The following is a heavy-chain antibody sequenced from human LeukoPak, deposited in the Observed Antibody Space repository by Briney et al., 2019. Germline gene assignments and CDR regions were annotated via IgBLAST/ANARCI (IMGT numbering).Heavy chain of an antibody. CDR3: ARDRYLGSGGYSWGYYGMDV. D-gene: IGHD3-10*01. CDR2: IYSGGST. V-gene: IGHV3-66*01. Sequence: GGSLRLSCAASGFTFSSYAMSWVRQAPGKGLEWVSAIYSGGSTYYADSVKGRFTISRDNSKNTLYLQMNSLRAEDTAVYYCARDRYLGSGGYSWGYYGMDVWGQGTTVTVSS. CDR1: GFTFSSYA. J-gene: IGHJ6*02.